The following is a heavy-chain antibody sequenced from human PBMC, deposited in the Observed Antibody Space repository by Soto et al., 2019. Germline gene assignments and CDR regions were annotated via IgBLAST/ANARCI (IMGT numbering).Heavy chain of an antibody. CDR1: GFRFSNYA. CDR2: ISGSGDNT. Sequence: DVKLLGSGGGLVQPGGSLTLSCAASGFRFSNYAMSWVRQTPGKGLEWVSLISGSGDNTYYADSVKGRFTISRDNSKNTLYLHMNSLRAEDTAVYYCTKDIAAAYYFDFWGQGTLVTVSS. V-gene: IGHV3-23*01. CDR3: TKDIAAAYYFDF. J-gene: IGHJ4*02. D-gene: IGHD6-13*01.